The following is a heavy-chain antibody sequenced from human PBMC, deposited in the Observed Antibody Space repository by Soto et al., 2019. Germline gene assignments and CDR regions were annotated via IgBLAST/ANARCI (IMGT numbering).Heavy chain of an antibody. J-gene: IGHJ4*02. CDR2: IGGSGRTT. D-gene: IGHD3-22*01. Sequence: EVQLLESGGGLVQPGGSLSLSCAASAFTFNNYAMSWVRQAPGKGLEWVSGIGGSGRTTYYADSVKGRFTISRDNSNNTLFLQMNSLSAEDTVVYYCAKSRYSYSSGDFYDYWGQGTLVTVSS. V-gene: IGHV3-23*01. CDR1: AFTFNNYA. CDR3: AKSRYSYSSGDFYDY.